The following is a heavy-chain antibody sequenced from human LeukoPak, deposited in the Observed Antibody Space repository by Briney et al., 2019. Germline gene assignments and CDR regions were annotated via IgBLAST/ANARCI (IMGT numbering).Heavy chain of an antibody. J-gene: IGHJ4*02. CDR1: FPVTNGFH. V-gene: IGHV4-38-2*02. D-gene: IGHD2-2*02. CDR3: AKGIPFDF. Sequence: SETLSLTCSVSFPVTNGFHWAWIRQPPGKGLEFMGYVHHTGTTYYNPSLNSRVTISVDTSKYQFSLRLTSVTAADTAVYFCAKGIPFDFWGQGRLVTVSS. CDR2: VHHTGTT.